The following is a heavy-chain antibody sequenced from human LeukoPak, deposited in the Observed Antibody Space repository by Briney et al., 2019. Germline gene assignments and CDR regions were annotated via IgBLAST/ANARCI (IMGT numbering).Heavy chain of an antibody. CDR2: IYYSGST. J-gene: IGHJ3*02. Sequence: SETLSLTCTVSGGSISSSSYYWGWIRQPPGKGLEWIGSIYYSGSTYYNPSLKSRVTISVDTSKNQFSLKLSSVTAADTAVYYCARPRIAAAGDAFDIWGQGTMVTVSS. CDR3: ARPRIAAAGDAFDI. CDR1: GGSISSSSYY. D-gene: IGHD6-13*01. V-gene: IGHV4-39*01.